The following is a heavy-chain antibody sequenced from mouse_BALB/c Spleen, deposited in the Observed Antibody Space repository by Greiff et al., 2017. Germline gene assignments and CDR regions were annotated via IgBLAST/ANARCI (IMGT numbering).Heavy chain of an antibody. CDR2: INSDGGST. Sequence: EVNLVESGGGLVQPGESLKLSCESNEYEFPSHDMSWVRKTPEKRLELVAAINSDGGSTYYPDTMERRFIISRDNTKKTLYLQMSSLRSEDTALYYCARRGTGSIIGTGYYFDYWGQGTTLTVSS. V-gene: IGHV5-2*01. CDR1: EYEFPSHD. J-gene: IGHJ2*01. CDR3: ARRGTGSIIGTGYYFDY. D-gene: IGHD2-14*01.